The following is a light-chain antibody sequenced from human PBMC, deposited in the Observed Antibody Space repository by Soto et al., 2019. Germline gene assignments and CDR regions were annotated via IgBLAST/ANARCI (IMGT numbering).Light chain of an antibody. V-gene: IGLV2-14*03. CDR1: SSDIGGSNY. CDR3: YSSRSSSTTFYV. Sequence: QSVLTQPASVSRSPGQSITISCAGTSSDIGGSNYVSWYQQHPGKAPKLMIYGVSNRPSGVSTRFSRSKSGNTASLTISGLQAEDEADYFCYSSRSSSTTFYVFGTGTKLTVL. J-gene: IGLJ1*01. CDR2: GVS.